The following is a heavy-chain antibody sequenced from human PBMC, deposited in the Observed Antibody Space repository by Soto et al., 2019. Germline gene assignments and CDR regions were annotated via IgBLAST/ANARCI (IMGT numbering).Heavy chain of an antibody. Sequence: GGSLRLSCVASGFTFSSYWMSWVRQAPGKGLEWVANIKQDGSEKYYVDSVKGRFTISRDNAKNSLYLQMNSLRAEDTAVYYCARDSLPMDVWGKGTTVTVSS. CDR3: ARDSLPMDV. J-gene: IGHJ6*03. CDR2: IKQDGSEK. CDR1: GFTFSSYW. V-gene: IGHV3-7*01.